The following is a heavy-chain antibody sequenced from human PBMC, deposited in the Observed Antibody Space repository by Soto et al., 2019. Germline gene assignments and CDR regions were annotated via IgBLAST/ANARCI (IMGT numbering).Heavy chain of an antibody. CDR3: ARGGRTNYYYGFDV. CDR2: ISAYNGNT. Sequence: ASVKVSCKASGYTFSYYGITWVRQAPGQGLEWMGWISAYNGNTNYAQNLQGRVTMTTDTSTSTAYMELRSLRSDDTAVHYCARGGRTNYYYGFDVWGQGTTVTVSS. CDR1: GYTFSYYG. D-gene: IGHD5-12*01. V-gene: IGHV1-18*01. J-gene: IGHJ6*02.